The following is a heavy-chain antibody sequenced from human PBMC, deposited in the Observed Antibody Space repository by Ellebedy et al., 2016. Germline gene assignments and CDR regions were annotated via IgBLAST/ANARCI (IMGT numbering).Heavy chain of an antibody. CDR3: AREGLEQVTRTDAFDF. CDR1: GFTFSSYA. CDR2: IWYDGSNE. D-gene: IGHD1-1*01. Sequence: GESLKISCAASGFTFSSYAMHWVRQAPGKGLEWVAVIWYDGSNEDYADSVKGRFTISKDNSKNKLFLQMNSLRAEDTAVYHCAREGLEQVTRTDAFDFWGQGTMVTVSS. J-gene: IGHJ3*01. V-gene: IGHV3-33*08.